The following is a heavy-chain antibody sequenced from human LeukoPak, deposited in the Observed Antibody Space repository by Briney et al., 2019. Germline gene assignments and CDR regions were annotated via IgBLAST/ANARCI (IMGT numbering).Heavy chain of an antibody. CDR1: GGTFSSYA. J-gene: IGHJ4*02. Sequence: GASVKASCKASGGTFSSYAISWVRQAPGQGLEWMGGIIPIFGTANYAQKFQGRVTITADESTSTAYMELSSLRSEDTAVYYCARASTLGFSGYDTLDYWGQGTLVTVSS. CDR2: IIPIFGTA. V-gene: IGHV1-69*01. CDR3: ARASTLGFSGYDTLDY. D-gene: IGHD3-3*01.